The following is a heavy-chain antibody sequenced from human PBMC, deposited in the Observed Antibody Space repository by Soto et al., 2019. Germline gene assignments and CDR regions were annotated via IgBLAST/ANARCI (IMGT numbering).Heavy chain of an antibody. V-gene: IGHV3-30*18. Sequence: GGSLRLSCAASGFTFSSYGMHWIRQAPGKGLEWVAVISYDGSNKYYADSVKGRFTISRDNSKNTLYLQMNSLRAEDTAVYYCAKDTDYGDAFDYWGQGTLVTVSS. D-gene: IGHD4-17*01. CDR2: ISYDGSNK. J-gene: IGHJ4*02. CDR1: GFTFSSYG. CDR3: AKDTDYGDAFDY.